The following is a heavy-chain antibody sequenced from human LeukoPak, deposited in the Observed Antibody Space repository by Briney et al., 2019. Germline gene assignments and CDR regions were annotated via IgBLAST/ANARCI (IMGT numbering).Heavy chain of an antibody. CDR1: GFTFSSYE. CDR2: ISSSGSTI. D-gene: IGHD2-2*01. CDR3: ARDCSSTSCYSDYYYYGMDV. Sequence: GGSLRLSCAASGFTFSSYEMNWVRQAPGKGLEWVSYISSSGSTIYYADSVKGRFTISRDNAKNSLYLQMNSLRAEDTAVYYCARDCSSTSCYSDYYYYGMDVWGQGTTVTVSS. J-gene: IGHJ6*02. V-gene: IGHV3-48*03.